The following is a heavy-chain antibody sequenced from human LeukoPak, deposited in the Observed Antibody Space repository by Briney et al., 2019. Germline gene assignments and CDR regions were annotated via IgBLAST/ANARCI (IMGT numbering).Heavy chain of an antibody. V-gene: IGHV3-64*01. CDR1: GFTFSSYA. CDR2: ISGNGGST. Sequence: GGSLRLSCAASGFTFSSYAMHWVRQAPGKGLEYVSAISGNGGSTYYANSVKGRFTISRDNSKNTLYLQMGSLRAEDMAVYYCARDYGDYSFLFDYWGQGTLVTVSS. CDR3: ARDYGDYSFLFDY. J-gene: IGHJ4*02. D-gene: IGHD4-17*01.